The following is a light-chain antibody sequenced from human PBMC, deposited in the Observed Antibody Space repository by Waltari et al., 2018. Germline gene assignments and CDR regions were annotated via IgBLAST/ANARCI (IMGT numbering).Light chain of an antibody. J-gene: IGLJ3*02. CDR2: DVS. V-gene: IGLV2-14*03. CDR3: SSQSSNNIVL. Sequence: QSAPTQPASASGSPGQSVTISCTGTRSDVGSYNSVSWYQDHPGQGPKVIIYDVSDRPSGVSARFSGSKSGNTASLTISGLQAEDEADYYCSSQSSNNIVLFGGGTKVTVL. CDR1: RSDVGSYNS.